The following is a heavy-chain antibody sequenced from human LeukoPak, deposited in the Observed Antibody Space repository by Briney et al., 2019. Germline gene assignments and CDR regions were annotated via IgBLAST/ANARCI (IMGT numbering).Heavy chain of an antibody. CDR3: AKSVAPGRYYFDY. CDR1: GFTFSSYW. CDR2: IKQDGSEK. D-gene: IGHD2-15*01. Sequence: GGSLRLSCAASGFTFSSYWMSWVRQAPGKGLEWVANIKQDGSEKYYVDSVKGRFTISRDNAKNSLYLQMNSLRAEGTAVYYCAKSVAPGRYYFDYWGQGTLVTVSS. J-gene: IGHJ4*02. V-gene: IGHV3-7*03.